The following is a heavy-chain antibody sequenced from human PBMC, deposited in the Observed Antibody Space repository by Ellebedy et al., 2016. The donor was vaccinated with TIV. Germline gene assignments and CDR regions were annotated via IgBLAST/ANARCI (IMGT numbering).Heavy chain of an antibody. CDR2: IRNKANNYFT. J-gene: IGHJ4*02. CDR3: ARVKLCIGDACHRVYDY. V-gene: IGHV3-72*01. CDR1: GFTFSDHY. Sequence: GESLKISXAASGFTFSDHYMDWVRQAPGKGLECVGRIRNKANNYFTEYAASVKGRFTISRDDSKNSVYLQMNGLRIEDTAVYYCARVKLCIGDACHRVYDYWGQGTQVTVSS. D-gene: IGHD2-21*02.